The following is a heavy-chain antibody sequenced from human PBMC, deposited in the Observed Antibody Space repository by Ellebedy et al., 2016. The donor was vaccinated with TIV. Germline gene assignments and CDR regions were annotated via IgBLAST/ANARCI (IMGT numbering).Heavy chain of an antibody. Sequence: SVKVSXXASGGTFSSYAISWVRQAPGQGLEWMGGIIPIFGTANYAQKFQGRVTITADKSTSTAYMELSSLRSEDTAVYYCARDYYDSSGYYPDYWGQGTLVTVSS. D-gene: IGHD3-22*01. CDR1: GGTFSSYA. CDR2: IIPIFGTA. V-gene: IGHV1-69*06. J-gene: IGHJ4*02. CDR3: ARDYYDSSGYYPDY.